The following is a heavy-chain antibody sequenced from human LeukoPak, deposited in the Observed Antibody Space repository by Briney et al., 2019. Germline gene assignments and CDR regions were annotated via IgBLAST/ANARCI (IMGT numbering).Heavy chain of an antibody. D-gene: IGHD3-9*01. Sequence: PSETLSLTCTASGSFISTSNYYWAWIRQSPGKELECIGSFFYGGNTYYNPSLKSRVTISVDVSNNQFSLMLSSVTAADTALYYCAGHGPLIRYRTAFDTWGQGTMVTVSS. J-gene: IGHJ3*02. V-gene: IGHV4-39*01. CDR2: FFYGGNT. CDR3: AGHGPLIRYRTAFDT. CDR1: GSFISTSNYY.